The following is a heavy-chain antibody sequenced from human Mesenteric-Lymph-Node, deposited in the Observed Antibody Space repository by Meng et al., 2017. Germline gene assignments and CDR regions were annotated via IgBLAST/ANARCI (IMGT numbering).Heavy chain of an antibody. CDR1: GFTFSSYS. Sequence: GGSLRLSCAASGFTFSSYSMNWVRQAPGKGLEWVSSISSSSSYIYYADSVKGRFTISRDNAKNSLYLQMNSPRAEDTAVYYCARRSGSYYGMDVWGQGTTVTVSS. D-gene: IGHD1-26*01. CDR2: ISSSSSYI. CDR3: ARRSGSYYGMDV. J-gene: IGHJ6*02. V-gene: IGHV3-21*01.